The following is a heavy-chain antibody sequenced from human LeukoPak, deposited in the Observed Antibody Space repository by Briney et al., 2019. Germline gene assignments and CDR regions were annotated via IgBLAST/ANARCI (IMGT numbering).Heavy chain of an antibody. J-gene: IGHJ4*02. V-gene: IGHV3-23*01. CDR1: GLTFSSYS. Sequence: GGSLRLSCEASGLTFSSYSMSWVRQAPGKGLEWVSVISADSATTFYADSVKGRFTISRDNAKNTVFLQMSSLRAEDTALYYCARKSASGNYPLDYWGQGTLVTVSS. D-gene: IGHD3-10*01. CDR2: ISADSATT. CDR3: ARKSASGNYPLDY.